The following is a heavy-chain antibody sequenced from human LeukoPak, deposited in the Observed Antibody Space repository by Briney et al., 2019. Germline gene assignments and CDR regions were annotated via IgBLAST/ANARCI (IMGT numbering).Heavy chain of an antibody. D-gene: IGHD4-17*01. CDR2: ISSSGSTI. Sequence: GGSLRLSCAASGFTFSSYEMNWVRQAPGKGLEWVSYISSSGSTIYYADSVKGRFTISRDNAKNSLYLQMNSLRAEDTAVYYCAREDYGDHGGWFDPWGQGTLVTVSS. J-gene: IGHJ5*02. CDR3: AREDYGDHGGWFDP. CDR1: GFTFSSYE. V-gene: IGHV3-48*03.